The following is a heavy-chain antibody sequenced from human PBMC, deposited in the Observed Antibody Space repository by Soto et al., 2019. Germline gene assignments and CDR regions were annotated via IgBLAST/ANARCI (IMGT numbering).Heavy chain of an antibody. D-gene: IGHD3-9*01. Sequence: GGSLRLSCVASGFSFSSYGLHWVRQAPGKGLEWVAVIWYDGSNEYYADSVRGRFTISRDDSKNMVYLQMNSLRGEDTAVYYCARARLRYFQWLPEPDSDIWGQGTTVTVSS. CDR3: ARARLRYFQWLPEPDSDI. CDR2: IWYDGSNE. V-gene: IGHV3-33*01. CDR1: GFSFSSYG. J-gene: IGHJ6*02.